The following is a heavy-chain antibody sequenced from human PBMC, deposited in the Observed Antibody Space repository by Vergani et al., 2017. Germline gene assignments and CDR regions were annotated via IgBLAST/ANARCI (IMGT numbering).Heavy chain of an antibody. Sequence: EVHLLESGGGLVQSGGSLRLSCAASGFTFSNSAVSWVRQAPGRGLAWVSSISGPGLSTYYADSVKGRFSISRDNSKNTLHLQMNSLRADDTAVYYCTKGSRGYTGYFFDYWGQGTLATVSS. J-gene: IGHJ4*02. CDR2: ISGPGLST. D-gene: IGHD5-12*01. CDR1: GFTFSNSA. CDR3: TKGSRGYTGYFFDY. V-gene: IGHV3-23*01.